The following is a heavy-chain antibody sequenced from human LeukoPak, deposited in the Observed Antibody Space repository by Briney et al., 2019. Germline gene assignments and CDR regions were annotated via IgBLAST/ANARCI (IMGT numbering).Heavy chain of an antibody. V-gene: IGHV3-74*01. CDR3: ARGYIESYTYTFGS. J-gene: IGHJ4*02. CDR2: IKSDGSST. Sequence: GGSLRLSCAASGFTFSSYWMHWVRRAPGKGLVWVSRIKSDGSSTNYADSVKGRFTISRDNAKNTLYLQMNSLRAEDTAVYYCARGYIESYTYTFGSWGQGTLVTVSS. D-gene: IGHD2-15*01. CDR1: GFTFSSYW.